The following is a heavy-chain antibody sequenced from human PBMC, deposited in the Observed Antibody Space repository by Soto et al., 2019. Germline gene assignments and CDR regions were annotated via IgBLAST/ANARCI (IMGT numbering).Heavy chain of an antibody. CDR2: ISGSGDYT. CDR3: ANHGGFDI. CDR1: GFTFSTSG. J-gene: IGHJ3*02. Sequence: EVQLLESGGGLVQPGGSLRLSCAASGFTFSTSGMSWVRQAPGKGLEWVSSISGSGDYTNYADSVKGRLTISRDNSKNTLYLQINSLTAEDTAVYYCANHGGFDIWGQGTMVAVSS. V-gene: IGHV3-23*01. D-gene: IGHD4-17*01.